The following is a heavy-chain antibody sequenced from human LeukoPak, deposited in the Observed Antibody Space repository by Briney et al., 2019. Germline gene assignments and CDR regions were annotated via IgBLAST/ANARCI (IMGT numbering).Heavy chain of an antibody. CDR2: ISSSSSTI. J-gene: IGHJ4*02. CDR1: GFTFSSYS. CDR3: ARSFRYFDWLPIDY. Sequence: GGSLRLSCAASGFTFSSYSMNWVRQAPGKGLGWVSYISSSSSTIYYADSVKGRFTISRDNAKNSLYLQMNSLRAEDTAVYYCARSFRYFDWLPIDYWGQGTLVTVSS. V-gene: IGHV3-48*01. D-gene: IGHD3-9*01.